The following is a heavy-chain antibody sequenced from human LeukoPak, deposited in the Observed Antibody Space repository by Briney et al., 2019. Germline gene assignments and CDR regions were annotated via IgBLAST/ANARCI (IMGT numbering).Heavy chain of an antibody. D-gene: IGHD2-15*01. CDR3: ARDSEDIVVVVAAM. Sequence: ASVKVSCKXSGYTFTGDYMHWVRQAPGQGLEWMGRINPNSGGTNYAQKFQGRVTMTRDTSISTAYMELSRLRSDDTAVYYCARDSEDIVVVVAAMWGQGTLVTVSS. CDR2: INPNSGGT. CDR1: GYTFTGDY. V-gene: IGHV1-2*06. J-gene: IGHJ4*02.